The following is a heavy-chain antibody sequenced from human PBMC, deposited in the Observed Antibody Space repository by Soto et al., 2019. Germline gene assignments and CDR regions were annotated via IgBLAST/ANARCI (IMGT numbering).Heavy chain of an antibody. CDR3: AKDSGFLEVADSNDY. CDR1: GFTFSSYG. D-gene: IGHD6-19*01. CDR2: IWYDGSNK. J-gene: IGHJ4*01. Sequence: GGSLRLSCAASGFTFSSYGMHWVRQAPGKGLEWVAVIWYDGSNKYYADSVKGRFTISRDNSKNTVSLQMNSLRAEDTAIYYCAKDSGFLEVADSNDYWGHGTLVTVSS. V-gene: IGHV3-33*06.